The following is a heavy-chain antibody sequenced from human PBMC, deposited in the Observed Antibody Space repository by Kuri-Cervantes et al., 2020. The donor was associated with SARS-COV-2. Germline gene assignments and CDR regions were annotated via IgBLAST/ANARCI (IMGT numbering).Heavy chain of an antibody. J-gene: IGHJ6*02. CDR1: GFTFSSYG. D-gene: IGHD3-3*01. Sequence: GGSLRLSCAASGFTFSSYGMHWVRQAPGKGLEWVAVISYVGSNKYYADSVKGRFTISRDNSKNTLYLQMNSLRAEDTAVYYCAKEEKVLRFLEWLGGMDVWGQGTTVTVSS. CDR2: ISYVGSNK. V-gene: IGHV3-30*18. CDR3: AKEEKVLRFLEWLGGMDV.